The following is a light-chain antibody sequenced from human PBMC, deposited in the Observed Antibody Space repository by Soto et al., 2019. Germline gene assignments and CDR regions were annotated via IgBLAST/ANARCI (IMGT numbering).Light chain of an antibody. V-gene: IGLV2-8*01. CDR2: EVN. J-gene: IGLJ1*01. CDR1: SSDVGGYNY. Sequence: QSALTQPPSASGSPGQSVTISCTGTSSDVGGYNYVSWYQHHPGKAPKLMIFEVNKRPSGVPDRLSGSKFGNTASLTVSGLQAEDEADYCCNSYTGWIYVFGTGTKLTVL. CDR3: NSYTGWIYV.